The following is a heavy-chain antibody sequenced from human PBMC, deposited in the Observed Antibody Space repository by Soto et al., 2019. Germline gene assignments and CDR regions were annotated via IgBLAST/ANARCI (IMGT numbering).Heavy chain of an antibody. CDR1: GFSVSGNY. D-gene: IGHD3-10*01. CDR2: IHSGGDT. CDR3: AGSTNYYLYYFDY. Sequence: GGSLRLSCAASGFSVSGNYMSWVRQAPGKGPEWISVIHSGGDTNYADSVKGRFTISRDKSKNTLYLQMSSLRAEDTAIYYCAGSTNYYLYYFDYWGQGTLVTVSS. J-gene: IGHJ4*02. V-gene: IGHV3-53*01.